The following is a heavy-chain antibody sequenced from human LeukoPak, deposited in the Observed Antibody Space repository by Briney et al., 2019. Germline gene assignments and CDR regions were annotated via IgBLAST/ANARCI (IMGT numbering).Heavy chain of an antibody. CDR2: ISSSGSTI. J-gene: IGHJ4*02. D-gene: IGHD2-2*01. CDR1: GFTFSDYY. CDR3: AKGHCSSTSCYFDY. Sequence: GGSLRLSCAASGFTFSDYYMSWIRQAPGKGLEWVSYISSSGSTIYYADSVKGRFTISRDNAKNSLYLQMNSLRAEDTAVYYCAKGHCSSTSCYFDYWGQGTLVTVSS. V-gene: IGHV3-11*01.